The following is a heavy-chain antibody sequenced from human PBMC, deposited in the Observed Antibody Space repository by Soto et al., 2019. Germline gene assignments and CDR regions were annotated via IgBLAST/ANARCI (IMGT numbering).Heavy chain of an antibody. J-gene: IGHJ6*01. CDR3: AIRAPWGIGRYHYGMGV. CDR1: GGSFSGYY. CDR2: INHSGST. Sequence: LSLTCAVYGGSFSGYYWRWIRQPPAKGLEWIGEINHSGSTNYNPSLKSRVTISVDTSKNQVSLKLGSVTAADTAVYYCAIRAPWGIGRYHYGMGVWGQGTKVTVSS. V-gene: IGHV4-34*01. D-gene: IGHD3-16*01.